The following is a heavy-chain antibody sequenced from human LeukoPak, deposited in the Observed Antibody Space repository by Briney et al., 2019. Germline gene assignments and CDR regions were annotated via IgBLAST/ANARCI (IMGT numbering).Heavy chain of an antibody. V-gene: IGHV1-2*02. J-gene: IGHJ4*02. CDR1: GYTFTGYY. CDR3: ARGFYYYDSSGYYYFDY. CDR2: INPNGGGT. Sequence: ASVKVSCKASGYTFTGYYMHWVRQAPGQGLEWMGWINPNGGGTNYAQKFQGRVTMTRDTSISTAYMELSRLRSDDTAVYYCARGFYYYDSSGYYYFDYWGQGTLVTVSS. D-gene: IGHD3-22*01.